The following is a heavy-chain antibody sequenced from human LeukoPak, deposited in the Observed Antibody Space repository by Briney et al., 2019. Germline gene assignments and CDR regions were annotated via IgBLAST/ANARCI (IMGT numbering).Heavy chain of an antibody. Sequence: PSETLSLTCTVSGGSLSGFYWSWIRQTPGKGLEWIGYISHSGSATHNPSLKSRVTISLDKSKNQFSLRLTSVTAADTAVYYCAREWRYWGQGTLVTLSS. CDR3: AREWRY. D-gene: IGHD3-3*01. V-gene: IGHV4-59*12. CDR1: GGSLSGFY. J-gene: IGHJ4*02. CDR2: ISHSGSA.